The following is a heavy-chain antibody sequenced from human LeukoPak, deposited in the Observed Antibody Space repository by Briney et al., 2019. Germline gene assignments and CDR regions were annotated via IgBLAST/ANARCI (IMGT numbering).Heavy chain of an antibody. J-gene: IGHJ6*03. D-gene: IGHD3-10*01. V-gene: IGHV3-7*01. Sequence: GGSLRLSCAASGFTSGSYWMSWVRQAPGKGLEWVANIKQDGSEKYYVDSVKGRFTISTDNSKNSVYLQMNSLRSEDTAVYYCARRWAGSGRMDVWGKGTTVTVSS. CDR2: IKQDGSEK. CDR1: GFTSGSYW. CDR3: ARRWAGSGRMDV.